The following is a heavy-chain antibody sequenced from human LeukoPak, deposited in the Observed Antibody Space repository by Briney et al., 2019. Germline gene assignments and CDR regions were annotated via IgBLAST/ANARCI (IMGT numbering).Heavy chain of an antibody. V-gene: IGHV4-4*07. J-gene: IGHJ5*02. CDR2: IYTSGST. D-gene: IGHD1-26*01. Sequence: SETLSLTCTVSGGSISSYYWSWIRQPAGKGLEWIGRIYTSGSTNYNPSLKSRVTISVDTSNNQFSLRVTSVTAADTAVYYCAQRQGPSSGSYDYFDPWGQGALVIVSS. CDR1: GGSISSYY. CDR3: AQRQGPSSGSYDYFDP.